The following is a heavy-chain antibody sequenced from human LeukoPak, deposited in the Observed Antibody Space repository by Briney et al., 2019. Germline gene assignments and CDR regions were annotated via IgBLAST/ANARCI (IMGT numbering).Heavy chain of an antibody. Sequence: PSETLSLTCTVSGGSISRGGYYWSWIRQHPGKGLEWIGYIYYSGSTYYNPSLKSRVTISVDTSKNQFSLKLSSVPAADTAVYYCARLSIAAAGTGSTLTLFDYWGQGTLVTVSS. J-gene: IGHJ4*02. CDR1: GGSISRGGYY. D-gene: IGHD6-13*01. V-gene: IGHV4-31*03. CDR2: IYYSGST. CDR3: ARLSIAAAGTGSTLTLFDY.